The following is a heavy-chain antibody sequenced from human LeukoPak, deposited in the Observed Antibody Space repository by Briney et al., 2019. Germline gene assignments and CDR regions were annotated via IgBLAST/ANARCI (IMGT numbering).Heavy chain of an antibody. V-gene: IGHV4-39*07. Sequence: SETLSLTCTVSGGSISSSSYYWGWIRQPPGKGLEWIGSIYYSGSTYYNPSLKSRVTISVDTSKNQFSLKLSSVTAADTAVYYCARDFRDMDVWGKGTTVTVSS. CDR2: IYYSGST. CDR3: ARDFRDMDV. J-gene: IGHJ6*04. CDR1: GGSISSSSYY.